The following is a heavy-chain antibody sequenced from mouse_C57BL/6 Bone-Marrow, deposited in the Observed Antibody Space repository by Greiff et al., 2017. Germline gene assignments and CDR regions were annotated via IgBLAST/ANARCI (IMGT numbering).Heavy chain of an antibody. CDR1: GYTFTNYW. Sequence: LVESGAELVRPGTSVKMSCKASGYTFTNYWIGWAKQRPGHGLEWIGDIYPGGGYTNYNEKFKGKATLTADKSSSTAYMQFSSLTSEDSAIYYCARLGTGTYAMDYWGQGTSVTVSS. J-gene: IGHJ4*01. D-gene: IGHD4-1*01. V-gene: IGHV1-63*01. CDR3: ARLGTGTYAMDY. CDR2: IYPGGGYT.